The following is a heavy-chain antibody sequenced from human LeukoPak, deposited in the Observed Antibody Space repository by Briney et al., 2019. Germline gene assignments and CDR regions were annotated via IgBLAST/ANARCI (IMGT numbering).Heavy chain of an antibody. CDR1: GGTFSSYA. J-gene: IGHJ6*02. D-gene: IGHD2-2*03. CDR2: IIPIFGTA. CDR3: ARVGYCSSTSCYGNYYYYGMDV. V-gene: IGHV1-69*13. Sequence: SVNVSCKAPGGTFSSYAISWVRQAPGQGLEWMGGIIPIFGTANYAQKFQGRVTITADESTSTAYMELSSLRSEDTAVYYCARVGYCSSTSCYGNYYYYGMDVWGQGTTVTVSS.